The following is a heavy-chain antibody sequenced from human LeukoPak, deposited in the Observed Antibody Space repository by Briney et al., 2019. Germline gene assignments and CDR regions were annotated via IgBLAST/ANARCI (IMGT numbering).Heavy chain of an antibody. CDR3: ARGPVGGTTYNDGDAFDI. Sequence: SETLSLTCAVYGGSFSGYYWSWVRQPPGKGLEWIGEINHSGSTNYNPSLKSRVTISVDTSKNQFSLKLSSVTAADTAVYYCARGPVGGTTYNDGDAFDIWGQGTMVTVSS. J-gene: IGHJ3*02. V-gene: IGHV4-34*01. D-gene: IGHD1-7*01. CDR1: GGSFSGYY. CDR2: INHSGST.